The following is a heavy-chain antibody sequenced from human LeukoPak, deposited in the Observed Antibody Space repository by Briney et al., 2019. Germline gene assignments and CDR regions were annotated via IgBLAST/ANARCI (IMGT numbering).Heavy chain of an antibody. CDR2: INTDGTVT. CDR3: ATKQWLAPPPDS. CDR1: GFTFSKFW. D-gene: IGHD6-19*01. V-gene: IGHV3-74*01. Sequence: GGSLRLSCAASGFTFSKFWMLWVRQAPGKGLESVSRINTDGTVTTYADSVKGRFTVSRANADNTMFLQMTRLRDQDTAVYYCATKQWLAPPPDSWGQGTPVTVSS. J-gene: IGHJ4*02.